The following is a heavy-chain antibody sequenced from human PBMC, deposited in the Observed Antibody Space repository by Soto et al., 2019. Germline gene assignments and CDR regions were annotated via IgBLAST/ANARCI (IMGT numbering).Heavy chain of an antibody. CDR3: ASDRRPIAAGDYGGYYYYGMAV. J-gene: IGHJ6*02. Sequence: EVQLVESGGGLVKPGGSLRLSCAASGFTFSSYSMNWVRQAPGKGLEWVSSISSSSSYIYYADSVKGRFTISRDNAKNSLYLQMNSLRAEDTAVYYCASDRRPIAAGDYGGYYYYGMAVWGQGTTVTVSS. CDR2: ISSSSSYI. CDR1: GFTFSSYS. V-gene: IGHV3-21*01. D-gene: IGHD4-17*01.